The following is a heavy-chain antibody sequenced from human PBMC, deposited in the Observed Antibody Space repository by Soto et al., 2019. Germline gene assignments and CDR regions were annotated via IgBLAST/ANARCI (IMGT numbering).Heavy chain of an antibody. CDR1: GCTFGDYA. CDR3: TRGVDTVYTLGWFDP. CDR2: IRSKAYGGTT. D-gene: IGHD5-18*01. J-gene: IGHJ5*02. Sequence: GGSLRLSSTSSGCTFGDYAMSWFRQAPGKGLEWVGFIRSKAYGGTTEYAASVKGRFTISRDDSKSIAYLQMNSLKTEDTAVYYCTRGVDTVYTLGWFDPWGQGTLVTVSS. V-gene: IGHV3-49*03.